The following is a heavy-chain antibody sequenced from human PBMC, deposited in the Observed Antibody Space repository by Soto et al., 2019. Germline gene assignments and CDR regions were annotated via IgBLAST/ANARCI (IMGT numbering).Heavy chain of an antibody. CDR2: INHNGNS. CDR3: ARGPGPDYDILTGLFDY. CDR1: GGSFSAYY. Sequence: PSETLSLTCAASGGSFSAYYWSWIRQPPGRGLEWIGEINHNGNSNYNPALESRVTISVDTSKNQFSLKLISVTAADTAVYYCARGPGPDYDILTGLFDYWGQGTLVTVSS. D-gene: IGHD3-9*01. J-gene: IGHJ4*02. V-gene: IGHV4-34*01.